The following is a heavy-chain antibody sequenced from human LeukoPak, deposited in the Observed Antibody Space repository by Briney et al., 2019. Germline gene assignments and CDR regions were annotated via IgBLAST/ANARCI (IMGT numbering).Heavy chain of an antibody. CDR2: INPNSDGT. Sequence: ASVKVSCKASGYTFTGYYMHWVRQAPGQGLEWMGWINPNSDGTNYAQKFQGRVTMTRDTSISTAYMELSRLRTDDTAVYYCARGHSSSSGGNWFDPWGQGTLVTVSS. CDR3: ARGHSSSSGGNWFDP. CDR1: GYTFTGYY. V-gene: IGHV1-2*02. J-gene: IGHJ5*02. D-gene: IGHD6-6*01.